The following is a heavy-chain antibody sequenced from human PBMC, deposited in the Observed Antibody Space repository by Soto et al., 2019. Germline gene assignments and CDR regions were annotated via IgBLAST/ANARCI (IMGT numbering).Heavy chain of an antibody. D-gene: IGHD6-19*01. CDR3: ETLRSGWKDYYYYFCMDV. Sequence: EVQLLESGGGLVQPGGSLRLSCAASGFTFSSYAMSWVRQAPGKGLEWVSAISGSGGSTYYADSVKGRFTISRDNSKKTLYLQMNSLRAEDTAVYYCETLRSGWKDYYYYFCMDVWGKGTTLTVSS. J-gene: IGHJ6*04. CDR2: ISGSGGST. V-gene: IGHV3-23*01. CDR1: GFTFSSYA.